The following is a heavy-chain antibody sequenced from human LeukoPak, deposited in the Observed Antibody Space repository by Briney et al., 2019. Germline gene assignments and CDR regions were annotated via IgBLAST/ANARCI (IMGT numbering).Heavy chain of an antibody. CDR2: IIPIFGIA. CDR1: GGTFSSYA. Sequence: SVTVSCTASGGTFSSYAISWVRQAPAQGLEWMGRIIPIFGIANYAQKFQGRVTITADKSTSTAYMELSSLRSEDTAVYYWARGGMNRKCTNGVCSQNWFDPWGQGTLVTVSS. D-gene: IGHD2-8*01. J-gene: IGHJ5*02. CDR3: ARGGMNRKCTNGVCSQNWFDP. V-gene: IGHV1-69*04.